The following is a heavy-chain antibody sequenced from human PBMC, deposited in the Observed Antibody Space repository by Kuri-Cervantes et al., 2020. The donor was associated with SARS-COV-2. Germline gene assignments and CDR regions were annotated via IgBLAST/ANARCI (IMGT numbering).Heavy chain of an antibody. J-gene: IGHJ3*02. CDR2: IYYSGST. V-gene: IGHV4-61*01. Sequence: SETLSLTCTVSGGSISRGSYYWSWIRQPPGKGLEWIGYIYYSGSTNYNPSLKSRVTISVDTSKNQFSLKLSSVTAADTAVYYCARDSYYDSSGYYYLRAFDIWGQGTMVTVSS. CDR1: GGSISRGSYY. D-gene: IGHD3-22*01. CDR3: ARDSYYDSSGYYYLRAFDI.